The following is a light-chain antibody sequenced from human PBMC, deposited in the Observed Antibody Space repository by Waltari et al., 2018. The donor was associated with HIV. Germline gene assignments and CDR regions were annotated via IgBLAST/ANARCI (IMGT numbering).Light chain of an antibody. Sequence: YVLTQPPSVSVAQGKTATITCAGDRIGTKSVHWYQQKSGQAPQLIIYYDSDRPSGTPERFSGSNSGSAATLTISRVEDGDEADYYCEVWDETRNRVVFGGGTKLFAL. CDR3: EVWDETRNRVV. J-gene: IGLJ2*01. CDR1: RIGTKS. CDR2: YDS. V-gene: IGLV3-21*04.